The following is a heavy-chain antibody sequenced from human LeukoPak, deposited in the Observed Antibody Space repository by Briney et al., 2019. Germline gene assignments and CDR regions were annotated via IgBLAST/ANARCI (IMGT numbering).Heavy chain of an antibody. J-gene: IGHJ3*02. Sequence: GGSLRLSCAASGFTFSSYWMSWVRQAPGKGLEWVANIKQDGSEKYYVDSVKCRFTISRDNAKNSLYLQMNSLRAEDTAVYYCARDRYCSSPRCYLGNAFDIWGQGTMVTVSS. CDR1: GFTFSSYW. CDR3: ARDRYCSSPRCYLGNAFDI. V-gene: IGHV3-7*01. CDR2: IKQDGSEK. D-gene: IGHD2-2*01.